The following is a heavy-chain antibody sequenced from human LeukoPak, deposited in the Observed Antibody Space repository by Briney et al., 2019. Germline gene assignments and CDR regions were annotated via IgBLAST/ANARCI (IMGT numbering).Heavy chain of an antibody. CDR1: GFTFSTYP. CDR3: AKPAYYYSNSYYFPFDY. J-gene: IGHJ4*02. V-gene: IGHV3-23*01. CDR2: ISGSGGST. Sequence: GGSLRLSCAASGFTFSTYPVSWVRQAPGKGLEWVSAISGSGGSTYYADVVTRRSTISRDNSKNTEYLQMNSLRADDTAVYYFAKPAYYYSNSYYFPFDYWRQGTLVTVSS. D-gene: IGHD3-22*01.